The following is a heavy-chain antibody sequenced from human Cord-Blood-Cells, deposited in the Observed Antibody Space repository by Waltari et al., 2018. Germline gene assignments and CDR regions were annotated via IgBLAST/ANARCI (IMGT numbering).Heavy chain of an antibody. D-gene: IGHD3-10*01. V-gene: IGHV4-39*07. J-gene: IGHJ1*01. CDR1: GGSISSSSYY. CDR2: IYYRGTT. Sequence: QLQLQESGPGLVKPSETLSLTCTVSGGSISSSSYYWGWIRQPPGQGLGWIGSIYYRGTTYHNPSLKSRVTISVDTSKNQFSLKLSSVTAADTAVYYCARRGTYYYGSGSYYTAEYFQHWGQGTLVTVSS. CDR3: ARRGTYYYGSGSYYTAEYFQH.